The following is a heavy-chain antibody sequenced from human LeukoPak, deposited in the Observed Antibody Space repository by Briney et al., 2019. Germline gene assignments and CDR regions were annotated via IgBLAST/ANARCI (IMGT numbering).Heavy chain of an antibody. V-gene: IGHV3-21*01. D-gene: IGHD3-22*01. J-gene: IGHJ5*02. CDR1: GFTFSSYS. CDR3: ARDQDYYDSSGPTNWFDP. Sequence: PGGSLRLSCAASGFTFSSYSMNWVRQAPGNGLEWVSSISSSSSYIYYADSVKGRFTISRDNAKNSLYLQMNSLRAEDTAVYYCARDQDYYDSSGPTNWFDPWGQGTLVTVSS. CDR2: ISSSSSYI.